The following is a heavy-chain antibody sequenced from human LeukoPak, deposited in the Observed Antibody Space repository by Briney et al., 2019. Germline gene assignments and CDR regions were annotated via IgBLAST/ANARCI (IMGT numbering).Heavy chain of an antibody. Sequence: ASVKVSCKASGYSFSDYDINWVRQAPGQGLEWMGWMTPDNGNTGNTEKFQGRITLTMDTSITTAYMELHTLTSEDTAMYYCARGGYGDYKKYWGQGTLVTVSS. CDR1: GYSFSDYD. CDR2: MTPDNGNT. D-gene: IGHD4-17*01. J-gene: IGHJ4*02. CDR3: ARGGYGDYKKY. V-gene: IGHV1-8*03.